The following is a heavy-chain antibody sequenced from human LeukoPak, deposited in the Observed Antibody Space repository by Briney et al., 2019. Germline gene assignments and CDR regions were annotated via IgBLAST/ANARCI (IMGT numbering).Heavy chain of an antibody. D-gene: IGHD3-22*01. V-gene: IGHV3-15*01. CDR2: IKSKPAGGTI. CDR1: GFTFSSYD. J-gene: IGHJ4*02. Sequence: GGSLRLSCAASGFTFSSYDMNWVRQAPGKGLEWVGRIKSKPAGGTIDYAAPVKGRFTISRDDSKNTVYLQMNSLKTEDTAMYYCTTTYYFDSSGYSTYYWGQGTLVTVSS. CDR3: TTTYYFDSSGYSTYY.